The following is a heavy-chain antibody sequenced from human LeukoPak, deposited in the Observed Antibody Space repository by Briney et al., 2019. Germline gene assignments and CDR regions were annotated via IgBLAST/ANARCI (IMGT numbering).Heavy chain of an antibody. CDR1: GFTFSSYS. V-gene: IGHV3-21*01. CDR2: ISSSSSYI. J-gene: IGHJ4*02. D-gene: IGHD5-18*01. CDR3: ARDLRADTAVVAQPFDY. Sequence: GGSLRLSCAASGFTFSSYSMNWVRQAPGKGLEWVSSISSSSSYIYYADSVKGRFTISRDNAKNSLYLQMNSLRAEDTAVYYCARDLRADTAVVAQPFDYWGQGTLVTVSS.